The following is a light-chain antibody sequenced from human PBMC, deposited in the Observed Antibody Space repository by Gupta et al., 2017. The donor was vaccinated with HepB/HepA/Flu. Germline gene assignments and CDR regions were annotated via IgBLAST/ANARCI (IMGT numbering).Light chain of an antibody. Sequence: QSVLTPPPSVSAAAGQKVSISCSGSNYNIGNNYVSWYQQFPGTAPKLLIYENRKRPSGIPDRISGSKSGTSATLGITGLQPGDEAEYYCGTWDTSLSAGVFGGGTKLTVL. J-gene: IGLJ3*02. CDR1: NYNIGNNY. CDR2: ENR. CDR3: GTWDTSLSAGV. V-gene: IGLV1-51*02.